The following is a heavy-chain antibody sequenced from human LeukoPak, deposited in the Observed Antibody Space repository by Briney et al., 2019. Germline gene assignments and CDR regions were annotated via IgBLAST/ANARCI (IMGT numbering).Heavy chain of an antibody. V-gene: IGHV3-48*03. CDR1: GFTFSSYE. J-gene: IGHJ3*02. CDR2: ISSSGSTI. D-gene: IGHD2-2*01. Sequence: GGSLRLSCAASGFTFSSYEMNWVRQAPGKGLEWVSYISSSGSTIYYADSVKGRFTISRDNAKNSLYLQMNSLRAEDTAVYYCAREWVVPAAADAFDIWGQGTMVTVSS. CDR3: AREWVVPAAADAFDI.